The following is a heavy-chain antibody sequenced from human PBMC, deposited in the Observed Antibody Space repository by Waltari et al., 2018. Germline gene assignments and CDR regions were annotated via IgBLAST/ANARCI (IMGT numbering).Heavy chain of an antibody. D-gene: IGHD3-22*01. J-gene: IGHJ6*02. CDR3: ARGRGRGYDSSGYYYVGGYYYGMDV. CDR2: MNPNSGNT. CDR1: GYTFTSYD. V-gene: IGHV1-8*01. Sequence: QVQLVQSGAEVKKPGASVKVSCKASGYTFTSYDINWVRQATGQGLEWMGWMNPNSGNTGYAQKFQGRGTMTRNTSISTAYMELSSLRSEDTAVYYCARGRGRGYDSSGYYYVGGYYYGMDVWGQGTTVTVSS.